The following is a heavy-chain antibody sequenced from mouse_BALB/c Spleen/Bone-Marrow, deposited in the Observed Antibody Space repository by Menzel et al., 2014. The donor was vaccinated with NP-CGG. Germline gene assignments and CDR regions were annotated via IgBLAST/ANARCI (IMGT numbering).Heavy chain of an antibody. Sequence: QVQLQQSGAELVRPGTSVKVSCKASGYAFTNYLIEWVKQRPGQGLEWIGVINPGSGGTSYNEKFKGKATLTADKSSSTAYMQLSSLTSEDTAVYYCANYYYGSSLFAYWGQGTLVTVSA. CDR3: ANYYYGSSLFAY. V-gene: IGHV1-54*01. CDR2: INPGSGGT. CDR1: GYAFTNYL. D-gene: IGHD1-1*01. J-gene: IGHJ3*01.